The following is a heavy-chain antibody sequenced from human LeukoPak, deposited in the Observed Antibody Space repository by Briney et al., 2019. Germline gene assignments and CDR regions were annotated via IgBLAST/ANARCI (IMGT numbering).Heavy chain of an antibody. V-gene: IGHV1-69*05. Sequence: SVKVSCKASGGTFSSYAISWVRQAPGQGLEWMGGIIPIFGTANYAQKFQGRVTITTDESTSTAYMELSSLRSEGTAVYYCSSSIAARWAFDIWGQGTMVTVSS. CDR2: IIPIFGTA. D-gene: IGHD6-6*01. J-gene: IGHJ3*02. CDR3: SSSIAARWAFDI. CDR1: GGTFSSYA.